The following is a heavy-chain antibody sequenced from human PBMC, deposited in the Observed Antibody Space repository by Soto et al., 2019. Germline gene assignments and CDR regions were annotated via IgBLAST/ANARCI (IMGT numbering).Heavy chain of an antibody. J-gene: IGHJ6*02. Sequence: QVQLVQSGAEVKKPGASVKVSCKASGYTFTSYDINWVRQATGQGLEWMGWMNPNSGNTGYAQKSQGKVTMTTNTAISTAYMELSSLRSEDAAVYYCARGGSTMVPSQYSSSWYFYGYGMDVWGQGTTVTVSS. CDR3: ARGGSTMVPSQYSSSWYFYGYGMDV. CDR1: GYTFTSYD. V-gene: IGHV1-8*01. D-gene: IGHD6-13*01. CDR2: MNPNSGNT.